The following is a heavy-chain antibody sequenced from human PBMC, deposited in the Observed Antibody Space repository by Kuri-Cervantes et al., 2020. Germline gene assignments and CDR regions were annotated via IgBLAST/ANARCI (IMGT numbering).Heavy chain of an antibody. CDR3: ARDVIAAAGTGSVNWFDP. Sequence: ASVKVSCKASGYIFTNNDINWVRQAPGQGLQWMGWVSPNSGSTAYSQDFRGRVTMTRNTSINTAYMELSSLRSEDTAVYYCARDVIAAAGTGSVNWFDPWGQGTLVTVSS. CDR1: GYIFTNND. CDR2: VSPNSGST. V-gene: IGHV1-8*02. J-gene: IGHJ5*02. D-gene: IGHD6-13*01.